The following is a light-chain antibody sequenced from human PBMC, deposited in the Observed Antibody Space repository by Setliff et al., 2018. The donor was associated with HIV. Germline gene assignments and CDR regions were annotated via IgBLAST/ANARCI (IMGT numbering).Light chain of an antibody. V-gene: IGLV2-11*01. Sequence: QSALTQPRSVSGSPGQSVTISCTGTSSDIGGYNYVSWYQQHPGKAPKLMIYDVTNRPSGVPDRFSGSKSGTSASLAITGLQAEDEADYYCQSYDSSLSGYVFGTGTKVTV. CDR1: SSDIGGYNY. CDR3: QSYDSSLSGYV. CDR2: DVT. J-gene: IGLJ1*01.